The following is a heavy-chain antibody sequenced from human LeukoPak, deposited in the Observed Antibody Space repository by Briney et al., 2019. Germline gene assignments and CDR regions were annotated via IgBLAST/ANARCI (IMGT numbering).Heavy chain of an antibody. CDR3: AKGRYSYGSPYLDY. V-gene: IGHV3-23*01. J-gene: IGHJ4*02. CDR2: ISGSGGNT. Sequence: GGSLRLSCAASGFTFSSYAMSWVRQAPGEGLEWVSAISGSGGNTYYADSVKGRFTISRDNSKNTLYLQVNSLRAEDTAVYYCAKGRYSYGSPYLDYWGQGTLVTVSS. CDR1: GFTFSSYA. D-gene: IGHD5-18*01.